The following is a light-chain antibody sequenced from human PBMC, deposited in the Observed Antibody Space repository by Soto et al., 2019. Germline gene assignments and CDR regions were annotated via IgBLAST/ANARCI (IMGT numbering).Light chain of an antibody. CDR2: GNT. V-gene: IGLV1-40*01. J-gene: IGLJ3*02. CDR3: QSFDNSLSGWV. Sequence: QSVLTQPPSVSGAPGQRVTMSCTGGSSNIGAAFDVHWYQQFPGTAPKLLIYGNTNRPSGVPDRFSASRSGTSASLAITGLQAEDEADYYCQSFDNSLSGWVFGGGTKLTVL. CDR1: SSNIGAAFD.